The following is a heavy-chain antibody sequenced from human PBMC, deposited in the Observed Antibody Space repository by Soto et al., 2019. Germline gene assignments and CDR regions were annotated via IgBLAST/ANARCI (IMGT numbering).Heavy chain of an antibody. D-gene: IGHD3-22*01. CDR2: ISGSGGST. CDR1: GFTFSSYA. Sequence: PGGSLRLSCAASGFTFSSYAMSWVRQAPWKGLEWVSAISGSGGSTYYADSVKGRFTISRDNSKNTLYLQMNSLRAEDTAVYYCAKESTVVVSYNWFDPWGQGTLVTVST. V-gene: IGHV3-23*01. J-gene: IGHJ5*02. CDR3: AKESTVVVSYNWFDP.